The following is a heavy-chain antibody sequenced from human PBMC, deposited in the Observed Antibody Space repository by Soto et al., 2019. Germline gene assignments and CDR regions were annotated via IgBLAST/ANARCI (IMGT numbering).Heavy chain of an antibody. V-gene: IGHV4-59*08. CDR3: ARYYGGYSDY. D-gene: IGHD3-10*01. J-gene: IGHJ4*02. Sequence: SVTLSLTCTVSGGSSSGHYWSWIRQPPGKGLEWIGYIYYSGSTNYNPSLKSRVTISVDTSKNQLSLKLSSVTAADTAVYYCARYYGGYSDYWGQGTQVTVSS. CDR1: GGSSSGHY. CDR2: IYYSGST.